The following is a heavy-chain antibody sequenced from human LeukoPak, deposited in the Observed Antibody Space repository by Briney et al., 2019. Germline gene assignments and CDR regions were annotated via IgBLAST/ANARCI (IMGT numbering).Heavy chain of an antibody. Sequence: ASVTVSCKASGYTFTGYYMHWVRQAPGQGLEWMGWINPNSGGTNYAQKFQGRVTMTRDTSISTAYMELSRLRSDDTAVYYCARGGLNYYDSSGYYSNDALDIWGQGTMVTVSS. CDR1: GYTFTGYY. D-gene: IGHD3-22*01. CDR2: INPNSGGT. J-gene: IGHJ3*02. CDR3: ARGGLNYYDSSGYYSNDALDI. V-gene: IGHV1-2*02.